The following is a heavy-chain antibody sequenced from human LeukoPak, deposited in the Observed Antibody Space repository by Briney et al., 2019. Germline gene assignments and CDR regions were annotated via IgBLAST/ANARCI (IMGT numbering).Heavy chain of an antibody. CDR3: TRGFQSGYSSSWYAPPFDY. Sequence: GRFTISRDDSKSIAYLQMNSLKTEDTAVYYCTRGFQSGYSSSWYAPPFDYWGQGTLVTVSS. D-gene: IGHD6-13*01. V-gene: IGHV3-49*02. J-gene: IGHJ4*02.